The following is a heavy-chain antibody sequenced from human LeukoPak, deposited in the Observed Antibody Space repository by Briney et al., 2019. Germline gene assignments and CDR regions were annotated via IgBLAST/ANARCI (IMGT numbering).Heavy chain of an antibody. CDR3: ARGRYSYGYCAFDI. J-gene: IGHJ3*02. CDR1: GGSFSGYY. CDR2: IYHSGST. D-gene: IGHD5-18*01. Sequence: SETLSLTCAVYGGSFSGYYWSWIRQPPGKGLEWIGEIYHSGSTNYNPSLKSRVTISVDTSKNQFSLKLSSVTAADTAVYYCARGRYSYGYCAFDIWGQGTMVTVSS. V-gene: IGHV4-34*01.